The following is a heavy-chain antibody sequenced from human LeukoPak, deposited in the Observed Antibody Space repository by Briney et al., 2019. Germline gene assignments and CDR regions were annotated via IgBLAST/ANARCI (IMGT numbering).Heavy chain of an antibody. V-gene: IGHV5-51*01. CDR1: GFRFTSYW. D-gene: IGHD3-22*01. CDR2: IYPDDSDT. Sequence: GESLQISCKGSGFRFTSYWIGWVRPMAGKGPEWMGHIYPDDSDTRYSPSFQGQVTISADKSISTAYLQWSSLKASDTAMYYCARLYYDASDYPDYWGQGTLVTVSS. CDR3: ARLYYDASDYPDY. J-gene: IGHJ4*02.